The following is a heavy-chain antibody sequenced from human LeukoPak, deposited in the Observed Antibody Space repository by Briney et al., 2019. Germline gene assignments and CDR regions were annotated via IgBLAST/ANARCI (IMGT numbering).Heavy chain of an antibody. D-gene: IGHD3-16*01. J-gene: IGHJ3*02. CDR2: INPNSGDT. Sequence: VASVKVSCKTSGYTFTGYFMHWVRQAPGQGLEWMGWINPNSGDTNYAQKFQGRVTMTRDTSISTAYMELSRLRSDDTAVYYCARHITPIYYVWGSVGGAFDIWGQGTMVTVSS. CDR1: GYTFTGYF. V-gene: IGHV1-2*02. CDR3: ARHITPIYYVWGSVGGAFDI.